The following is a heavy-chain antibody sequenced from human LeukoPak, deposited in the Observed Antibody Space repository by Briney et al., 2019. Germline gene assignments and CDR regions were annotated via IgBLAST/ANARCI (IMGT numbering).Heavy chain of an antibody. V-gene: IGHV3-30*14. CDR3: ARDPHPWPVGAENWFDP. Sequence: PGGSLRLSCAASGFTFSSYAMHWVRQAPGKGLEWVAVISYDGSNKYYADSVKGRFTISRDNSKNALYLQMDSLRAEDTAVYYCARDPHPWPVGAENWFDPWGQGTLVTVSS. D-gene: IGHD1-26*01. CDR2: ISYDGSNK. J-gene: IGHJ5*02. CDR1: GFTFSSYA.